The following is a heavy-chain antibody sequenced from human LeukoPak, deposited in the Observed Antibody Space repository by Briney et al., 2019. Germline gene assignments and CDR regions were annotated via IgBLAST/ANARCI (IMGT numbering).Heavy chain of an antibody. J-gene: IGHJ4*02. CDR1: GGSISSYF. CDR3: AREARVYDGSGYYHDS. D-gene: IGHD3-22*01. CDR2: IFSGGSA. V-gene: IGHV4-4*07. Sequence: SETLSLTCTVSGGSISSYFWSWIRQPAGKGLEWIGRIFSGGSADYNPSLQSRVTISVDTSKNQFSLRLSSVTAADTAVYYCAREARVYDGSGYYHDSWGQGTLVTVSS.